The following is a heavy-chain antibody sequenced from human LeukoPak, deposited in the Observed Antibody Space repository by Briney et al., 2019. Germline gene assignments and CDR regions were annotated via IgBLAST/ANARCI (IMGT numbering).Heavy chain of an antibody. Sequence: SETLSLTCTVSGGSISSYYWSWIRQPPGKGLEWIGYIYYSGSTNYNPSLKSRVTISVDTSKNHFSLKMRSVTAADTAVYYCARGQLVFGYWGQGTLVTVSS. V-gene: IGHV4-59*01. CDR1: GGSISSYY. CDR3: ARGQLVFGY. J-gene: IGHJ4*02. CDR2: IYYSGST. D-gene: IGHD6-13*01.